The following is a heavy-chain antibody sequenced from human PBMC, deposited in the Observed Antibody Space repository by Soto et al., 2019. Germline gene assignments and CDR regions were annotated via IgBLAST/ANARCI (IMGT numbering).Heavy chain of an antibody. Sequence: ASVKLSCKASGYSFTSYYMHWVRQAPGQGLEWMGIINPSGGSTSYAQKFQGRVTMTRDTSTSTVYMELSSLRSEDTAVYYCARVRSCTNGVCHMAPFDYWGQGTLVTVSS. CDR2: INPSGGST. J-gene: IGHJ4*02. CDR3: ARVRSCTNGVCHMAPFDY. D-gene: IGHD2-8*01. CDR1: GYSFTSYY. V-gene: IGHV1-46*03.